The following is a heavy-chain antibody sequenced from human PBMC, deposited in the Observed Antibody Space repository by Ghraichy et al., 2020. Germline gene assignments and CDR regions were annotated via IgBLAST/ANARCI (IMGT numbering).Heavy chain of an antibody. D-gene: IGHD3-3*01. J-gene: IGHJ6*03. CDR1: GASFSGSY. CDR2: ITRRGSA. CDR3: ARVDVRPPNGFWSGYKSTYHHYMDL. Sequence: SETLSFICEVSGASFSGSYWSWIRQSPGKGLEWIGEITRRGSAKYSPSLKSRATISIDTPNNQFSLELISVTAADTAVYYCARVDVRPPNGFWSGYKSTYHHYMDLWGEGTTVIVSS. V-gene: IGHV4-34*01.